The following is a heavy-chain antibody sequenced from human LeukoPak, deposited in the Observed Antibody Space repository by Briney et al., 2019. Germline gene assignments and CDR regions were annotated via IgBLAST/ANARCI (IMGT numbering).Heavy chain of an antibody. CDR2: INSDGSST. V-gene: IGHV3-74*01. CDR1: GFTFSSYW. Sequence: GGSLRLSCGASGFTFSSYWMHWVRHPPGKGLVWVSRINSDGSSTRYADSVKGRFTISRDNAKNTLYLQMNSLRAEDTAVYYCARESGKFDYWGQGTLVAVSS. CDR3: ARESGKFDY. J-gene: IGHJ4*02.